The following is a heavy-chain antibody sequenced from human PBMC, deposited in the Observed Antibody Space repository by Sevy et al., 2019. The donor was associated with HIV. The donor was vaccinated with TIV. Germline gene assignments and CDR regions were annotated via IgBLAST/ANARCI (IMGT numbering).Heavy chain of an antibody. J-gene: IGHJ4*02. D-gene: IGHD6-19*01. V-gene: IGHV3-23*01. CDR1: GFTFSSYA. CDR3: AKALTAVAGTFDY. CDR2: ISGSGGST. Sequence: GGSLRLSCAASGFTFSSYAMSWVRQAPGKGLEWVSAISGSGGSTYYADSVKGRFTISRENYKNTLYLQMNGLRAEDTAVYYWAKALTAVAGTFDYWGQGTLVTVSS.